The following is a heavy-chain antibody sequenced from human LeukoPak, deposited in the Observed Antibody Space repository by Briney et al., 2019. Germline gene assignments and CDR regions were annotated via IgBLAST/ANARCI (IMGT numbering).Heavy chain of an antibody. CDR3: ASPVLSYGSGSYGEGDDDY. CDR2: ISYDGSNK. V-gene: IGHV3-30*04. J-gene: IGHJ4*02. Sequence: GRSLRLSCAASGFTFSSYAMHWVRQAPGKGLEWVVVISYDGSNKYYADSVKGRFTISRDNSKNTLHLQMNSLRAEDTPVFSCASPVLSYGSGSYGEGDDDYWSQGTLVTVSS. CDR1: GFTFSSYA. D-gene: IGHD3-10*01.